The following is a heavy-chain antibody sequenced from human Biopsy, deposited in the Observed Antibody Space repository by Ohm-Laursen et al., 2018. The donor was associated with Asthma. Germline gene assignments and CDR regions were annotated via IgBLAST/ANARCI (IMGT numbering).Heavy chain of an antibody. J-gene: IGHJ4*02. CDR3: ARHDHRWDTYADF. Sequence: GTLSLTCSLSSGSGGYMRGGNYYWGWIRQPPGKGLEWIGSMYYGETTYYSPSLKSRVTISVDTSKNQFSLILSSVTAADTAVYYCARHDHRWDTYADFWGQGTLVTVSS. CDR2: MYYGETT. CDR1: SGSGGYMRGGNYY. V-gene: IGHV4-39*01. D-gene: IGHD2-2*01.